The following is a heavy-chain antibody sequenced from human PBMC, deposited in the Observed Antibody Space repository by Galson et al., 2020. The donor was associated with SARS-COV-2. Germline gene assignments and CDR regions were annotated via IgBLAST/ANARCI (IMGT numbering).Heavy chain of an antibody. D-gene: IGHD1-26*01. CDR1: GLTFSFYA. CDR3: AKNKRDLLDAFDI. CDR2: ISGSGEST. J-gene: IGHJ3*02. Sequence: GGSLRLSCGASGLTFSFYAMSWVRQGPGKGLEWVSGISGSGESTYYADSMKGRFTISRDNSKNTLLLQMNSLRAEDTAVYYCAKNKRDLLDAFDIWGQGTVVTVSS. V-gene: IGHV3-23*01.